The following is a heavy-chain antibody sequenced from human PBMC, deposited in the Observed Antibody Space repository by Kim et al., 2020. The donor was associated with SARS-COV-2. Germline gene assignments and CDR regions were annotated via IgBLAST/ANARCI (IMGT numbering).Heavy chain of an antibody. CDR3: ARDFSFGYYYDSSGQIRIDLFWFDP. CDR2: INPNSGGT. Sequence: ASVKVSCKASGYTFTGYYMHWVRQAPGQGLEWMGWINPNSGGTNYAQKFQGRVTMTRDTSISTAYMELSRLRSDDTAVYYCARDFSFGYYYDSSGQIRIDLFWFDPWGQGTLVTVSS. CDR1: GYTFTGYY. V-gene: IGHV1-2*02. D-gene: IGHD3-22*01. J-gene: IGHJ5*02.